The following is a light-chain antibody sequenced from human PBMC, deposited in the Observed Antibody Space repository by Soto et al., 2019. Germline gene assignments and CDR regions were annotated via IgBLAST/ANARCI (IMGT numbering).Light chain of an antibody. Sequence: QAVVTQSPSASASLGASVKLTCTLASGHTNYAIAWHQQQPEKGPRYLLKLNSDGRHFKGDGIPDRFSGSSSGAERYLTISSLQSEDEADYYCQTWGTGIEVFGGGTKLTVL. V-gene: IGLV4-69*01. CDR3: QTWGTGIEV. CDR2: LNSDGRH. J-gene: IGLJ2*01. CDR1: SGHTNYA.